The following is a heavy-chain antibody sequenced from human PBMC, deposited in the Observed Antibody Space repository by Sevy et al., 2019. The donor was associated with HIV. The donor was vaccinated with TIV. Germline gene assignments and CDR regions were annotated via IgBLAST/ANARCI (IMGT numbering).Heavy chain of an antibody. Sequence: SETLSLTCTVAGGFISDYYWSWIRQPPGKGLEWIGHIYATGSTNYKPSLQSRVTMSMDTSKKQVSLRLRSVTAADTAIYYCAREVARGIGDHLLTFDYWGQGTLVTVSS. V-gene: IGHV4-4*07. CDR2: IYATGST. CDR1: GGFISDYY. J-gene: IGHJ4*02. CDR3: AREVARGIGDHLLTFDY. D-gene: IGHD4-17*01.